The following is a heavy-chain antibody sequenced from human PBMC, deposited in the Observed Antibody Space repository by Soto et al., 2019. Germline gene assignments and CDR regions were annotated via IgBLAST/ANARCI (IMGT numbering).Heavy chain of an antibody. J-gene: IGHJ4*02. CDR2: IYYSGST. Sequence: QLQLQESGPGLVKPSETLSLTCTVSGGSISSSNYYWVWIRQPPGKGLEWIGSIYYSGSTYYNLSLKSRVTISVDTSKSQFSLKLSSVTAADTAVYYCARLDDILTGFDYWGQGTLVTVSS. CDR3: ARLDDILTGFDY. V-gene: IGHV4-39*01. D-gene: IGHD3-9*01. CDR1: GGSISSSNYY.